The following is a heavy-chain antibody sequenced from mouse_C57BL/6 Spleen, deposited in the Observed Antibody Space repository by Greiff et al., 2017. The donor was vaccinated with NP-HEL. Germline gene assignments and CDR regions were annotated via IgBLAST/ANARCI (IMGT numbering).Heavy chain of an antibody. V-gene: IGHV1-69*01. CDR2: IDPSDSYT. CDR3: ARGRRGSSYPFDY. D-gene: IGHD1-1*01. CDR1: GYTFTSYW. Sequence: QVQLQQPGAELVMPGASVKLSCKASGYTFTSYWMHWVKQRPGQGLEWIGEIDPSDSYTNYNQKFKGKSTLTVDKSSSTAYMQLSSLTSEDSAVYDCARGRRGSSYPFDYWGQGTTLTVSS. J-gene: IGHJ2*01.